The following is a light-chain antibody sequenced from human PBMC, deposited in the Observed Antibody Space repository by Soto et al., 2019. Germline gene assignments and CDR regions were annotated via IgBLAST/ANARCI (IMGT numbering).Light chain of an antibody. V-gene: IGLV1-47*01. Sequence: QSVLTQPPSASGTPGQRVTISCSGSNSNIGNKCVYWYQQLPGTAPKLLMYRNNHRPSGVPDRFSGSKSGTSASLAIGGLRSEDEAAYYWAAWDDGVGGPAFGGGTKVXVL. CDR1: NSNIGNKC. CDR3: AAWDDGVGGPA. J-gene: IGLJ3*02. CDR2: RNN.